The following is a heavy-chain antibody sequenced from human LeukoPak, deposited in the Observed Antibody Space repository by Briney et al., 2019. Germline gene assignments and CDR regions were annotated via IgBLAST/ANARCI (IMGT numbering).Heavy chain of an antibody. CDR3: AIEVATGPLGY. CDR2: ISAYNGNT. V-gene: IGHV1-18*01. J-gene: IGHJ4*02. Sequence: ASVKVSCKASGYTFTSYDINWVRQATGQGLEWMGWISAYNGNTNYAQKLQGRVTMTTDTSTSTAYMELRSLRSDDTAVYYCAIEVATGPLGYWGQGTLVTVSS. D-gene: IGHD5-12*01. CDR1: GYTFTSYD.